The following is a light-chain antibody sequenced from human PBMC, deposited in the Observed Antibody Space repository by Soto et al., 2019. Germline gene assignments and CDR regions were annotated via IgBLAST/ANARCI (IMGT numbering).Light chain of an antibody. V-gene: IGKV1-6*01. J-gene: IGKJ1*01. CDR2: AAS. Sequence: AIQLTQSPSSLSASVGDRVTISCRASQGIGNDLAWYQQKPGKAPRLLIFAASNLQSGVPSRFSGSGSGTDFTLTISRLHAEDFGYYYCLQLYNFSWTFGQGTKVEIK. CDR3: LQLYNFSWT. CDR1: QGIGND.